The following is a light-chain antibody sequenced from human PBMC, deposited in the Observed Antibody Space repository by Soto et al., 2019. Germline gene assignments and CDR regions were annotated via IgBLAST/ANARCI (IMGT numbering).Light chain of an antibody. V-gene: IGKV3-15*01. CDR3: QQYNNWPRT. CDR1: QSVNSN. CDR2: GAS. J-gene: IGKJ1*01. Sequence: EIVMTQSPATLSVSRGERATLSCRASQSVNSNLAWYQQKPGQAPRLLIYGASTRATGIPGSFSGSGSGTEFTLTISSLQSEDFAVYYCQQYNNWPRTFGQGNKVDIK.